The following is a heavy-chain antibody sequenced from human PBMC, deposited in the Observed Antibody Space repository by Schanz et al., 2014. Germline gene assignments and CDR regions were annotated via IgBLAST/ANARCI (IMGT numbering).Heavy chain of an antibody. Sequence: QVQLVESGGGVVQPGRSLKLSCAASGFTFNDYAMHWVRQAPGKGLEWVAVISYEGSKKYYPDSVQGRFTISRDNSKNTVYLQMNSLRAEDTAVYYCAKEESPPSLVDYWGQGTLVTVSS. CDR2: ISYEGSKK. CDR1: GFTFNDYA. J-gene: IGHJ4*02. CDR3: AKEESPPSLVDY. V-gene: IGHV3-30*04.